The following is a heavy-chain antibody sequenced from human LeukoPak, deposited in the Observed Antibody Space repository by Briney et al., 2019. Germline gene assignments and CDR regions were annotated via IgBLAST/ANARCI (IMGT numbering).Heavy chain of an antibody. CDR3: VYCSSSSCYKTGNYFDS. CDR2: ISSSSSYI. Sequence: PGGSLRLSCAASGFTFSSYSMNWVRQAPGKGLEWVSSISSSSSYIYYADSVKGRFTISGDNSKNTVYLQMNSLRAEDTALYYCVYCSSSSCYKTGNYFDSWGQGTPVTVSS. D-gene: IGHD2-2*02. V-gene: IGHV3-21*04. CDR1: GFTFSSYS. J-gene: IGHJ4*02.